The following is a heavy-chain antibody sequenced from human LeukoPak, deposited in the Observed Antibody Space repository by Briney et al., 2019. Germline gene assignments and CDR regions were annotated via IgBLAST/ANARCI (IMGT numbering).Heavy chain of an antibody. J-gene: IGHJ4*02. Sequence: SVKVSCKASGGTFSSYAISWVRQAPGQGLEWMGGIIPIFGTANYAQKFQGGVTITADKSTSTAYMELSSLRSEDTAVYYCARDGGMATNSFDYWGQGTLVTVSS. V-gene: IGHV1-69*06. CDR2: IIPIFGTA. CDR3: ARDGGMATNSFDY. D-gene: IGHD5-24*01. CDR1: GGTFSSYA.